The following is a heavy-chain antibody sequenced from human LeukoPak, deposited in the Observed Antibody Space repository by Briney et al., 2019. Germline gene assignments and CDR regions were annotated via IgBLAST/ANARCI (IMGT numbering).Heavy chain of an antibody. J-gene: IGHJ5*02. CDR1: GYTFTSYG. V-gene: IGHV1-18*01. D-gene: IGHD3-10*01. CDR3: ARARAHFFTMVRGMDWFDP. Sequence: VASVKVSCKASGYTFTSYGISWVRQAPGQGLEWMGWISAYNGNTNYAQKLQGRVTMTTDTSTSTAYMELRSLRSDDTAVYYCARARAHFFTMVRGMDWFDPWGQGTLVTVPS. CDR2: ISAYNGNT.